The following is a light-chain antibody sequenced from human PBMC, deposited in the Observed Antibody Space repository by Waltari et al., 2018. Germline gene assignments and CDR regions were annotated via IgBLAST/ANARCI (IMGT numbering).Light chain of an antibody. CDR1: QSVNRSR. V-gene: IGKV3-20*01. CDR2: AAS. CDR3: QQYSSSVMYT. Sequence: FLTQAPDTLSLSPGERATLSCRASQSVNRSRLAWYQHKPGQAPRLLMYAASTRATGIPDRYSGSGSGTDFSLSISRVEPEDFAVYYCQQYSSSVMYTFGQGTKLEIK. J-gene: IGKJ2*01.